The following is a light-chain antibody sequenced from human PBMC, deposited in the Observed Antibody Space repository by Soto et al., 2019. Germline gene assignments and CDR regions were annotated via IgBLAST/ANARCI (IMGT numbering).Light chain of an antibody. Sequence: QSALTQPPYASGSPGQSVTISCTGTSSDVGGYNYVSWYQQHPGKAPKLMIYEVSKRPSGVPDRFSGSKSGNTTSLTVSGLQAEDEADYYCSSYAGSNNWVFGGRTKLTVL. CDR2: EVS. CDR1: SSDVGGYNY. CDR3: SSYAGSNNWV. J-gene: IGLJ3*02. V-gene: IGLV2-8*01.